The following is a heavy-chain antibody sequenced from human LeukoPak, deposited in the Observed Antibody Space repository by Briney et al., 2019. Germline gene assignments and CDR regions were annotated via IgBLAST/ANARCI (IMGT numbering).Heavy chain of an antibody. CDR2: ISGRGGNT. V-gene: IGHV3-23*01. D-gene: IGHD5-18*01. Sequence: PGGSLRLSCAASGFSFSNYAMSWVRQAPGKGLEWVSGISGRGGNTYYADSVKGRFTIPRDNSNNAVFLQMNSLRADDTAVYYCARDRFGGSSFGLYYFNSWGQGTQVIVSS. CDR3: ARDRFGGSSFGLYYFNS. CDR1: GFSFSNYA. J-gene: IGHJ4*02.